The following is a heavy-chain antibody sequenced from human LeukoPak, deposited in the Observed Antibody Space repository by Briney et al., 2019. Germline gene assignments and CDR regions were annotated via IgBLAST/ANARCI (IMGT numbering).Heavy chain of an antibody. CDR2: IKSDGSST. Sequence: AGGSLRLSCAASGLTFSYYWMHWVRQAPGKGLVWVSRIKSDGSSTSYAGSVKGRFTISRDNAKNTLYLQMNSLRAEDTAVYYCAKDSPQTAANDYWGQGTLVTVSS. D-gene: IGHD6-25*01. J-gene: IGHJ4*02. V-gene: IGHV3-74*01. CDR1: GLTFSYYW. CDR3: AKDSPQTAANDY.